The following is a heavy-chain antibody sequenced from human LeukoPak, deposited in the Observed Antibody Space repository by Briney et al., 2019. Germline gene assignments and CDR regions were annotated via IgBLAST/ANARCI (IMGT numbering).Heavy chain of an antibody. CDR2: ISSNGGST. Sequence: QPGGSLRLSCAASGFTFSSYAMSWVRQAPGKGLEWVSAISSNGGSTYYADSVKGRFTISRDNSKNTLYLQMSSLRAEDTAVYYCVKAPYDSSGVFDYWGQGTLVTVSS. D-gene: IGHD3-22*01. CDR1: GFTFSSYA. V-gene: IGHV3-23*01. J-gene: IGHJ4*02. CDR3: VKAPYDSSGVFDY.